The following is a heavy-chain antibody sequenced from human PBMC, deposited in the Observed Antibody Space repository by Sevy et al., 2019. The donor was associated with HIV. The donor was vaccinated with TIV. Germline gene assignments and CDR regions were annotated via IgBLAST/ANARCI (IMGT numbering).Heavy chain of an antibody. J-gene: IGHJ3*02. D-gene: IGHD2-15*01. CDR1: GFTFSSYA. V-gene: IGHV3-30-3*01. CDR3: ARDAIDIVVVVAATYPGAFDI. CDR2: ISYDGSNK. Sequence: GGSLRLSCAASGFTFSSYAMHWVRQAPGKGLEWVAVISYDGSNKYYADSVKGRFTISRDNSKNTLYLQMNSLRAEDTVVYYCARDAIDIVVVVAATYPGAFDIWGQGTMVTVSS.